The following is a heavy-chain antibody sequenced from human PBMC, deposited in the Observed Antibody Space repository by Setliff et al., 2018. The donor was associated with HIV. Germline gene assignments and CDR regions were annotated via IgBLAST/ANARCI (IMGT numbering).Heavy chain of an antibody. D-gene: IGHD1-7*01. Sequence: ASVKVSCKASGYKFTGHYVHWVRQAPGQGLEWMGRINPNSGGTNYAQKFQGRVTMTRDTSTTTVYMELSGLRSEDTAVYFCARSLGGLAVPSKNYFDPWGQGTLVTVSS. J-gene: IGHJ5*02. CDR1: GYKFTGHY. V-gene: IGHV1-2*06. CDR3: ARSLGGLAVPSKNYFDP. CDR2: INPNSGGT.